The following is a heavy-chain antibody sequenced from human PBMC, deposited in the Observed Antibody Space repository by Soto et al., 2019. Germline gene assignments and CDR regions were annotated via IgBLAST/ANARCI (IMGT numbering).Heavy chain of an antibody. CDR3: ARSGIVGATWGIAY. V-gene: IGHV3-21*01. CDR1: GFTFSSYS. J-gene: IGHJ4*02. D-gene: IGHD1-26*01. CDR2: ISSSSSYI. Sequence: GGSLRLSCAASGFTFSSYSMNWVRQAPGKGLEWVSSISSSSSYIYYEDSVKGRFNISRDNAKNSLYLQMNSLRAEDTAVYYCARSGIVGATWGIAYWGQGTLVTVSS.